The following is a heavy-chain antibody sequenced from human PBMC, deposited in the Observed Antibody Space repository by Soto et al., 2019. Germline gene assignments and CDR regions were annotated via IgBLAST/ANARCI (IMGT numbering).Heavy chain of an antibody. CDR3: ARACSSNSCYDVFDY. J-gene: IGHJ4*02. CDR2: IYTSGNT. Sequence: QVQLQESGPGLLKPSETLSLTCTVSGGSISSYYWSWIRQPAGKGLEWIGRIYTSGNTNYNPPLKSRVTMSVDTSKNQFSLKLSSVTAADTAVYYCARACSSNSCYDVFDYWGQGTLVTVSS. CDR1: GGSISSYY. V-gene: IGHV4-4*07. D-gene: IGHD2-2*01.